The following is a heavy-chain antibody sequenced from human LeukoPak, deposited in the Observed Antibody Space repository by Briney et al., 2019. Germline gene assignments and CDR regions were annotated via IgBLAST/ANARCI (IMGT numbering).Heavy chain of an antibody. CDR2: ISSSSSYI. Sequence: GGSLRLSCAASGFTFSSYSMNWVRQAPGKGLEWVSSISSSSSYIYYADSVKGRFTISRDNSKNTLYLQMNSLRAEDTAVYYCAKNLIYDSSGYYSFDYWGQGTLVTVSS. J-gene: IGHJ4*02. D-gene: IGHD3-22*01. V-gene: IGHV3-21*04. CDR1: GFTFSSYS. CDR3: AKNLIYDSSGYYSFDY.